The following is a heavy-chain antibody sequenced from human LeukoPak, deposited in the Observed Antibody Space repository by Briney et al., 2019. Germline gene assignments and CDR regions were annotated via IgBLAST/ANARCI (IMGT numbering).Heavy chain of an antibody. J-gene: IGHJ5*02. CDR3: ARDHGDRTNWFDP. CDR2: IYHSGST. D-gene: IGHD4-17*01. Sequence: SQTLSLTCTVSGGSISSGGYYWSWIRQHPGKGLEWIGYIYHSGSTYYNPSLKSRVTISVDRSKNQFSLKLSSVTAADTAVYYCARDHGDRTNWFDPWGQGTLVTVSS. CDR1: GGSISSGGYY. V-gene: IGHV4-30-2*01.